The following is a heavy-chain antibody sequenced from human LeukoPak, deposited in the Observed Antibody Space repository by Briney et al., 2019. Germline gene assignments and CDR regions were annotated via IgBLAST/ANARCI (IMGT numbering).Heavy chain of an antibody. D-gene: IGHD3-22*01. CDR1: GGSFSGYY. J-gene: IGHJ5*02. CDR3: ARARFTYYYDSSGHDP. V-gene: IGHV4-34*01. Sequence: SETLSLTCAVYGGSFSGYYWSWIRRPPGKGLEWIGEINHSGSTNYNPSLKSRVTISVDTSKNQFSLKLSSVTAADTAVYYCARARFTYYYDSSGHDPWGQGTLVTVSS. CDR2: INHSGST.